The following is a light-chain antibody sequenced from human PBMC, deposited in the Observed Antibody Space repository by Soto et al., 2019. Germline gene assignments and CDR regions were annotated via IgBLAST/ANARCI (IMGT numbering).Light chain of an antibody. V-gene: IGKV3-20*01. CDR1: RSGSNTY. CDR3: HQYGGDSRA. CDR2: GAS. Sequence: EVVLTQSPGTLSLSPGESATLSCRASRSGSNTYLAWYQQKPGQPPRLLLYGASSRASGIPDRFSGSGSGTDFTLTITRLEPEDFAVYYCHQYGGDSRAFGQGTKVDIK. J-gene: IGKJ1*01.